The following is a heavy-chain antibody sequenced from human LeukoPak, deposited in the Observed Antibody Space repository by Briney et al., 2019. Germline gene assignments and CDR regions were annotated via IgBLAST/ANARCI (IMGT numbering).Heavy chain of an antibody. V-gene: IGHV4-4*07. Sequence: SETLSLTCTVSGGSISSYYWSWIRQPAGKGLEWIGRICTSGSTNYNPSLKSRVTMSVDTSKNQFSLKLSSVTAADTAVYYCARSGSSWYSHYFDYWGQGTLVTVSS. CDR2: ICTSGST. CDR1: GGSISSYY. J-gene: IGHJ4*02. D-gene: IGHD6-13*01. CDR3: ARSGSSWYSHYFDY.